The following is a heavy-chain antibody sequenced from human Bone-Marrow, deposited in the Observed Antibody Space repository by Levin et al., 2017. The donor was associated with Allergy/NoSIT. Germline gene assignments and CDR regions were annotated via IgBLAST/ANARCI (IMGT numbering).Heavy chain of an antibody. Sequence: LSLTCVASGFTFSSHTMNWVRQAPGKGLEWVSFIRANAMNTYYADSVRGRFTVSRDDAKNSLYLEMNSLRADDTAVYYCARSNSRDGYNYFFDSWGQGTLVTVSA. V-gene: IGHV3-21*01. CDR3: ARSNSRDGYNYFFDS. J-gene: IGHJ4*02. D-gene: IGHD5-24*01. CDR2: IRANAMNT. CDR1: GFTFSSHT.